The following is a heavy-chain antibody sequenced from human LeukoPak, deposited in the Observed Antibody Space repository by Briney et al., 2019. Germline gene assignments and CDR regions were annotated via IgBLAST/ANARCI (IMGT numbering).Heavy chain of an antibody. Sequence: SQTLSLTCTVSGGSISSGSYYWSWIRQPAGKGLEWIGRIYTSGSTNYSPSLKSRVTISVDTSKNQFSLKLSSVTAADTAVYYCASGAWDYYYYYYGMDVWGQGTTVTVSS. CDR2: IYTSGST. J-gene: IGHJ6*02. CDR1: GGSISSGSYY. V-gene: IGHV4-61*02. D-gene: IGHD1-26*01. CDR3: ASGAWDYYYYYYGMDV.